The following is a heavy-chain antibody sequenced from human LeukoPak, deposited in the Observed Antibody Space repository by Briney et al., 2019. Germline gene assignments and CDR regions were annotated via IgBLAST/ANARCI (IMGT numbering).Heavy chain of an antibody. J-gene: IGHJ4*02. CDR3: AALPSMKQEGR. V-gene: IGHV3-74*01. CDR2: INSDGSST. CDR1: GFTFSSYW. D-gene: IGHD2/OR15-2a*01. Sequence: GGSLELSCAASGFTFSSYWMHWGRQAPGKGLVWVSRINSDGSSTSYADSVKGRFTISRDNAKNTLFLQMNSLRAEDTAVYYCAALPSMKQEGRWGQGTLVTVSS.